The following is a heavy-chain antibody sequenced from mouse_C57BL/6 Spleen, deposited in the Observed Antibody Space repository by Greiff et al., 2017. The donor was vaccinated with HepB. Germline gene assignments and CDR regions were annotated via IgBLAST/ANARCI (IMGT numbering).Heavy chain of an antibody. CDR3: ARDHGPFDY. D-gene: IGHD3-1*01. Sequence: QVQLKQPGAELVKPGASVKLSCKASGYTFTSYWMHWVKQRPGQGLEWIGMIHPNSGSTNYNEKFKSKATLTVDKSSSTAYMQLSSLTSEDSAVYYCARDHGPFDYWGQGTTLTVSS. CDR1: GYTFTSYW. J-gene: IGHJ2*01. CDR2: IHPNSGST. V-gene: IGHV1-64*01.